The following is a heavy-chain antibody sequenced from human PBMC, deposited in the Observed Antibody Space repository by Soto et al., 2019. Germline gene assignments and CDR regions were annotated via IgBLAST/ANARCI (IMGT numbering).Heavy chain of an antibody. Sequence: QVQLVQSGAEVKNPGASVKVSCKASGYTFTRYGIGWARQAPGQGLEWMGWINTYNGNTNHAQNVQGRVTLPTXTXASTAYMELRSLRSNDTAIYYCAMVDVYVTPSPQDVWGQGTTVIVSS. V-gene: IGHV1-18*01. CDR3: AMVDVYVTPSPQDV. CDR2: INTYNGNT. J-gene: IGHJ6*02. D-gene: IGHD3-16*01. CDR1: GYTFTRYG.